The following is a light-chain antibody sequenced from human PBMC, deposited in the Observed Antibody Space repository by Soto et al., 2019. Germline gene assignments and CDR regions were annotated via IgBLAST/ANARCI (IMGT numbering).Light chain of an antibody. CDR2: AAS. V-gene: IGKV1-6*01. CDR3: LPDYNYPRT. CDR1: QGIRND. Sequence: AIQMTQSPSSLSASVGARVTITCRASQGIRNDLGWYQQKPGKAPKLLIYAASSLQSGVPSRFSGSGSGTDFTLTISSLQPEDFATYYCLPDYNYPRTFGQGTKVEIK. J-gene: IGKJ1*01.